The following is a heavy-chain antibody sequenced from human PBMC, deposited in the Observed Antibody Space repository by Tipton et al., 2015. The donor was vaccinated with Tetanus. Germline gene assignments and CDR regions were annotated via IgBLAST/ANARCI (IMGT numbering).Heavy chain of an antibody. J-gene: IGHJ6*02. V-gene: IGHV4-34*01. CDR2: INHRGGT. D-gene: IGHD2-21*01. CDR3: ARLTGHSMDVVDYYYFGMDV. CDR1: GGSFSSFY. Sequence: TLSLTCAVSGGSFSSFYWSWIRQPPGKGLEWIGEINHRGGTSYTPSLKSRVTISVDTSKNQFSLKLTSVSAADTAVYYCARLTGHSMDVVDYYYFGMDVWGQGTKVTVSS.